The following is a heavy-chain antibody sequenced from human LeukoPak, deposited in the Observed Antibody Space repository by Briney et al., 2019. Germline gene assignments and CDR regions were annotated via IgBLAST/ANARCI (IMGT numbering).Heavy chain of an antibody. CDR1: GFTFSSYA. CDR3: AKAAVSGWSRTTQFDC. J-gene: IGHJ4*02. D-gene: IGHD6-19*01. V-gene: IGHV3-23*01. Sequence: PGGSLRLSCAASGFTFSSYAMSWVRQAPGKGLEWVSAISGSGGSTYYADSVKGRFTISRDNSKNTLYLQMNSLRAEDTAVYYCAKAAVSGWSRTTQFDCWGQGTLVTVSS. CDR2: ISGSGGST.